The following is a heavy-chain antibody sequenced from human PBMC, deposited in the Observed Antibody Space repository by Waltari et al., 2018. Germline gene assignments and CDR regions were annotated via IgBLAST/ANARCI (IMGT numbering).Heavy chain of an antibody. D-gene: IGHD3-16*01. V-gene: IGHV3-20*01. CDR3: VRASKDDYYYYPMDV. J-gene: IGHJ6*02. Sequence: EVQLVESGGGVIRPGGSLRLSCAASGFTFDDFGLSWVRQAPGEGLEWVGGVEWDGGNTGYADSVKGRFTISRDNARNSLDLQMNSLRVEDTALYRCVRASKDDYYYYPMDVWGQGTTVTVSS. CDR2: VEWDGGNT. CDR1: GFTFDDFG.